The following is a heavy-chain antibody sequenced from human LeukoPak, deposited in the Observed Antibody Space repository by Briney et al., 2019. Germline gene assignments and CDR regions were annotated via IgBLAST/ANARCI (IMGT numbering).Heavy chain of an antibody. CDR1: GFTFSSYT. CDR2: ILSDGGNK. Sequence: GGSLRLSCAASGFTFSSYTMNWVRQAPGKGLEWVALILSDGGNKYYADSVRGRFTVSRDNSKNTLYLQMNSLRAEDTAVYYCARAMNSGGDGFDIWGQGTMVTVSS. V-gene: IGHV3-30-3*01. CDR3: ARAMNSGGDGFDI. D-gene: IGHD5-24*01. J-gene: IGHJ3*02.